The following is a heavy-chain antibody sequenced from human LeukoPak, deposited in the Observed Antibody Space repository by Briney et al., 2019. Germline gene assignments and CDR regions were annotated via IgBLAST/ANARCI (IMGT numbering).Heavy chain of an antibody. CDR3: AKNTPYCDIVTGPTNVFAP. CDR2: FSGCGGST. Sequence: GGSLTLSCAASGFTFSSYCMNWVRQAPGKGLEWVSAFSGCGGSTYYAGSVEGRFTISRDNSKKTLCLQMNRLRAEETAVSYTAKNTPYCDIVTGPTNVFAPWGQGTLVTVSS. V-gene: IGHV3-23*01. D-gene: IGHD3-9*01. J-gene: IGHJ5*02. CDR1: GFTFSSYC.